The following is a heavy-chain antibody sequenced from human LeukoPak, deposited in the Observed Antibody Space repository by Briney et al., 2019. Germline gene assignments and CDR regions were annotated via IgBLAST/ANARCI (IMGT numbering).Heavy chain of an antibody. CDR3: ARYCGGDCKPH. J-gene: IGHJ4*02. D-gene: IGHD2-21*02. CDR2: ISSSSSYI. CDR1: GFTFSSYS. Sequence: GGSLRLSCAASGFTFSSYSMNWVRQPPGKGLEWVSSISSSSSYIDYAASVNGRFTISRDNAKNSLYLQTNRLRAEDPAVYYCARYCGGDCKPHWGQGTLVTVSS. V-gene: IGHV3-21*01.